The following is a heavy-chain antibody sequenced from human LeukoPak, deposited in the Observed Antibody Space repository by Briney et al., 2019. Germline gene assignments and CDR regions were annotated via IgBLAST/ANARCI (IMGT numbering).Heavy chain of an antibody. J-gene: IGHJ4*02. D-gene: IGHD3-22*01. Sequence: PGGSLRLSCAASGFTVSSNYMSWVRQAPGEGLEWVSVIYSGGSTYYADSVKGRFTISRDNSKNTLYLQMNSLRAEDTAVYYCARSPPYYYDSSGYPDYWGQGTLVTVSS. CDR1: GFTVSSNY. CDR3: ARSPPYYYDSSGYPDY. V-gene: IGHV3-66*01. CDR2: IYSGGST.